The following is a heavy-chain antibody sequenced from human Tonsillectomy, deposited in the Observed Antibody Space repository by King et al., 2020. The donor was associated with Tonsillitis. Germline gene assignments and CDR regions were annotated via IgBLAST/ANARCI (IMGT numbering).Heavy chain of an antibody. CDR3: TRGGGDYDTGRLNRSPLDY. D-gene: IGHD2-8*02. V-gene: IGHV1-8*02. CDR2: MNPNSLRT. CDR1: GYTFINFD. J-gene: IGHJ4*02. Sequence: VQLVESGAEVTKPGASVKVSCEASGYTFINFDINWVRQAPGQGLEWMGWMNPNSLRTGYARNFQGRVTLTRDTSISTAYMELRGPTSEDTAIYYCTRGGGDYDTGRLNRSPLDYWGQGTLVSVSS.